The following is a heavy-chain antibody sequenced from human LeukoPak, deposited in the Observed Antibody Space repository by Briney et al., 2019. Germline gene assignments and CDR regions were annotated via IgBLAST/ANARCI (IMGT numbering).Heavy chain of an antibody. J-gene: IGHJ4*02. D-gene: IGHD4-17*01. V-gene: IGHV5-51*01. CDR2: IYPGDSDT. CDR1: GYNFAAYR. CDR3: ARSNDYVFDY. Sequence: GESLKISCKASGYNFAAYRIGWVRQMPGKGLEWMGVIYPGDSDTRYSPSFQGQVTISADMSISTAYLQWGSLKASDTAMYYCARSNDYVFDYWGQGTLVTVSS.